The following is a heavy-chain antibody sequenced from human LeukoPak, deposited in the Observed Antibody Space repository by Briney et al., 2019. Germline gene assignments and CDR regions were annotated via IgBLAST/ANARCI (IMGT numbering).Heavy chain of an antibody. D-gene: IGHD6-19*01. CDR1: GYTFTGYY. Sequence: ASVKVSCKASGYTFTGYYMHWVRQAPGQGLEWMGWINPNSGGTNYAQKFQGRVAMTRDTSISTAYMELRSLRSDDTAVYYCASQKLAVAAFDYWGQGTLVTVSS. V-gene: IGHV1-2*02. J-gene: IGHJ4*02. CDR2: INPNSGGT. CDR3: ASQKLAVAAFDY.